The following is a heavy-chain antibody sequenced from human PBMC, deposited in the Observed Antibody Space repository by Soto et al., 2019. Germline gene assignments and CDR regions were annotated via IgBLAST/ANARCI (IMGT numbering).Heavy chain of an antibody. Sequence: SETLSLTCAVYGGSFSGYYWSWIRQPPGKGLEWIGEINHSGSTNYNPSLKSRVTISVDTSKNQFSLKLSSVTAADTAVYYCARAAAAGFNYYYYYGMDVWGQGTTVT. CDR3: ARAAAAGFNYYYYYGMDV. CDR1: GGSFSGYY. CDR2: INHSGST. J-gene: IGHJ6*02. V-gene: IGHV4-34*01. D-gene: IGHD6-13*01.